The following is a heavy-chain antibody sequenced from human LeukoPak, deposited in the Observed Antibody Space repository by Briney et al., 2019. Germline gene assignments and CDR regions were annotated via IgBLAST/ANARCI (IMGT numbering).Heavy chain of an antibody. Sequence: SVKVSCKASGYTFTAYYMHWVRQAPGQGLEWMGWINPNSGGTNYAQKFQGRVTMTGDTSISTAYMELSRLTSDDTAVYYCARDNIAAAGYYMDVWGKGTTVTVSS. J-gene: IGHJ6*03. D-gene: IGHD6-13*01. CDR3: ARDNIAAAGYYMDV. CDR1: GYTFTAYY. CDR2: INPNSGGT. V-gene: IGHV1-2*02.